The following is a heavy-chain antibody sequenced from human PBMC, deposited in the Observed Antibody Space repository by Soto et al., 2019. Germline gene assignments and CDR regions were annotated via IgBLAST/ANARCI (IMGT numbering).Heavy chain of an antibody. CDR2: IYHSGST. CDR1: GGSISSGGFS. J-gene: IGHJ4*02. V-gene: IGHV4-30-2*01. D-gene: IGHD6-13*01. Sequence: SETLSLTCAVSGGSISSGGFSWSWIRQPPGKGLESIGYIYHSGSTYYNPSLKSRVTISVDRSKNQFSLKLSSVTAADTAVYYCAGGIADSPLGYWGQGTLVTXPS. CDR3: AGGIADSPLGY.